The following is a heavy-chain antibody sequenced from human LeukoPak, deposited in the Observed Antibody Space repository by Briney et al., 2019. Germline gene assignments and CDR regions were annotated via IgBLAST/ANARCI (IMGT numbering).Heavy chain of an antibody. V-gene: IGHV4-4*07. CDR2: IYTSGST. Sequence: SETLSLTCTVSGGSISSYYWSWIRQPAGKGLEWIGRIYTSGSTNYNPSLKSRVTISVDTSKNQFSLKLSSVTAADTAVYYCARDLGYYYDSSAYDDAFDIWGQGTMVTVSS. J-gene: IGHJ3*02. D-gene: IGHD3-22*01. CDR1: GGSISSYY. CDR3: ARDLGYYYDSSAYDDAFDI.